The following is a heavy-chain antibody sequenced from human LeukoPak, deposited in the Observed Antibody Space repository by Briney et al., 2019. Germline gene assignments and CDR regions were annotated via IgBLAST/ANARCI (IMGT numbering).Heavy chain of an antibody. D-gene: IGHD3-10*01. V-gene: IGHV7-4-1*02. CDR1: GYTFTSYA. J-gene: IGHJ5*02. CDR2: INTNTGNP. Sequence: ASVKVSCKASGYTFTSYAMNWVRQAPGQGLEWMGWINTNTGNPTYAQGFTGRFVFSLDTSVSTAYLQISSLKAEDTAVYYCARDRVVRGLRWFDPWGQGTLVTVSS. CDR3: ARDRVVRGLRWFDP.